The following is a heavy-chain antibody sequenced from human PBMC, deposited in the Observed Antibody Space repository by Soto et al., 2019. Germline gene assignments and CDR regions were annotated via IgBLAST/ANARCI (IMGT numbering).Heavy chain of an antibody. Sequence: GGSLRLSCAASGFTFSSYIMNWVRQAPGKGLEWVSSISSSSSYIYYADSVKGRFTISRDNAKNSLYLQMNSLRAEDTAVYYCARDPIYCSGGSCYSREPWFDPWGQGTLVTV. J-gene: IGHJ5*02. CDR1: GFTFSSYI. CDR2: ISSSSSYI. D-gene: IGHD2-15*01. CDR3: ARDPIYCSGGSCYSREPWFDP. V-gene: IGHV3-21*01.